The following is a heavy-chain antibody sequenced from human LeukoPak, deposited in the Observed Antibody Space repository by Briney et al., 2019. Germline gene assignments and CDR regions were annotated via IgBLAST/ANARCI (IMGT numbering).Heavy chain of an antibody. J-gene: IGHJ3*02. CDR3: ARHPPSPSAKAGRVRGFAFDI. CDR2: IYTSGST. V-gene: IGHV4-4*07. Sequence: SSETLSLTCTVSGGSISSYYWSWIRQPAGKGLEWIGRIYTSGSTNYNPSLKSRVTMSVDTSKNQFSLKLSSVTAADTAVYYCARHPPSPSAKAGRVRGFAFDIWGQGTMVTVSS. CDR1: GGSISSYY.